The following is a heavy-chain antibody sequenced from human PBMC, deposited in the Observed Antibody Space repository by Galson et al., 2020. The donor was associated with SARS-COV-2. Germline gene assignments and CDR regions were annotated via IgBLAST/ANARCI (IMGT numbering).Heavy chain of an antibody. Sequence: SEILSLTCNVPGGPISSSTYFWGWIRQPPGKGLQRIGTTYDSGSTYYAPSLKSRLTISVDTSKNQFSLELSSVTATDTAVYSCSRHGRGGILFPFDLWSQGILVTVSS. CDR2: TYDSGST. J-gene: IGHJ4*02. CDR1: GGPISSSTYF. V-gene: IGHV4-39*01. CDR3: SRHGRGGILFPFDL. D-gene: IGHD2-21*01.